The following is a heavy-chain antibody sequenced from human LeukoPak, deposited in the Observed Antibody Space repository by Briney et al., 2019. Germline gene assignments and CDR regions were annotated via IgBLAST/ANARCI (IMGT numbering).Heavy chain of an antibody. J-gene: IGHJ5*02. D-gene: IGHD5-18*01. CDR1: GGSFSGYY. Sequence: PETLSLTCAVYGGSFSGYYWSWIRQPPGKGLEWIGEINHSGSTNYNPSLKSRVTISVDTSKNQFSLKLSSVTAADTAVYYCARGGYSYGIGNWFDPWGQGTLVTVSS. CDR3: ARGGYSYGIGNWFDP. V-gene: IGHV4-34*01. CDR2: INHSGST.